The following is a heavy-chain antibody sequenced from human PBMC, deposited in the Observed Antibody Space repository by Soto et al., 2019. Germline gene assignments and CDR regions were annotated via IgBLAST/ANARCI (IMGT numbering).Heavy chain of an antibody. CDR3: AHLLRDGYLYWYFDL. CDR2: IYWDDDK. V-gene: IGHV2-5*02. J-gene: IGHJ2*01. D-gene: IGHD5-12*01. CDR1: GFSLSTSGVG. Sequence: QITLKESGPPLVKPTQSLTLTCTFSGFSLSTSGVGVGWIRQPPGKALEWLAFIYWDDDKRYSPSLKSRLTITKDTSKNQVVLTMTNMDPVDTATYYCAHLLRDGYLYWYFDLWGRGTLVTVSS.